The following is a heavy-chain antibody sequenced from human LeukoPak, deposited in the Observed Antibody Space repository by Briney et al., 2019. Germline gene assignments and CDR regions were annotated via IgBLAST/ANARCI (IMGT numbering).Heavy chain of an antibody. V-gene: IGHV1-2*02. Sequence: GASVKVSCKASGYTFTGYFMHWVRQAPGQGFEWMGWIDPNSGGTNYAQNFQGRVTMTRDTSISTAYMELSRFRSDDTAVYYCARVRVTGSYGLDLGHWGQGTLVTVPS. CDR3: ARVRVTGSYGLDLGH. D-gene: IGHD1-26*01. CDR1: GYTFTGYF. CDR2: IDPNSGGT. J-gene: IGHJ4*02.